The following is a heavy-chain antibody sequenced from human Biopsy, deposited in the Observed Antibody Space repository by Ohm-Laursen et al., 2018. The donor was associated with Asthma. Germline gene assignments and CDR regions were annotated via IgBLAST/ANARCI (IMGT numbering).Heavy chain of an antibody. CDR1: GGSFSGYY. CDR2: IDHSGST. D-gene: IGHD2-2*01. V-gene: IGHV4-34*01. Sequence: TLSLTCAVYGGSFSGYYWSWIRQPPGKGLEWIGEIDHSGSTNYNPSLKSRVTISVDTSKNQFSLKLSSVTAADTAVYYCARAGQCSSTSCYNPGWFDPWGQGTLVTVSS. J-gene: IGHJ5*02. CDR3: ARAGQCSSTSCYNPGWFDP.